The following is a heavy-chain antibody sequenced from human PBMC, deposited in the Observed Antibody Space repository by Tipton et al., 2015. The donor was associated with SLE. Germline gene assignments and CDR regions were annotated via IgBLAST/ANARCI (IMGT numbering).Heavy chain of an antibody. CDR2: IKSKTDGRTT. D-gene: IGHD1-14*01. J-gene: IGHJ6*03. V-gene: IGHV3-15*01. Sequence: GSLRLSCAASGFTFSNAWMSWVRQAPGKGLEWVGRIKSKTDGRTTDYAAPVKGRFTISRDDSKSIAYLQMNSLKTEDTAVYYCTRDPVTPHYYYYMDVWGKGTTVTVSS. CDR3: TRDPVTPHYYYYMDV. CDR1: GFTFSNAW.